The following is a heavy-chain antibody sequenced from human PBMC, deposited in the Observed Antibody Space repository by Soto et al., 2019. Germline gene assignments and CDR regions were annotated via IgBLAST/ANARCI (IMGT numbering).Heavy chain of an antibody. V-gene: IGHV3-33*01. CDR3: ASGDGY. D-gene: IGHD7-27*01. CDR1: GFTFSSYG. J-gene: IGHJ4*02. Sequence: GGSLRLSCAASGFTFSSYGMHWVRQAPGKGLEWVAVIWYDGSNKYYADSVKGRFTSYRDNYKNTLYLQMNSLRAEDTAVYYCASGDGYWGQGTLVTVSS. CDR2: IWYDGSNK.